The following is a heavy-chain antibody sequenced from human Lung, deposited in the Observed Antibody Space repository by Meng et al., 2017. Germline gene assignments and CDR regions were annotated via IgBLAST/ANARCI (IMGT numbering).Heavy chain of an antibody. CDR3: AGYSGRFSIHFDY. V-gene: IGHV4-4*02. CDR1: GGSFRSSPW. D-gene: IGHD1-26*01. CDR2: FSYTGST. J-gene: IGHJ4*02. Sequence: QLQLLASGPGLVKPSGTLALTCAVSGGSFRSSPWWTWVRQPQGKGLQWIGEFSYTGSTNYNPSLESRLSMSIDEAKNHISLTLTSVTAADTAVYYCAGYSGRFSIHFDYWGQGALVTVAS.